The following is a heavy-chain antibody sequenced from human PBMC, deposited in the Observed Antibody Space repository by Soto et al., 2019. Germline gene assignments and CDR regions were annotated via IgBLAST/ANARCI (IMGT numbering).Heavy chain of an antibody. Sequence: SVKVSCKASGGTFSSYTISWVRQAPGQGLEWMGRIIPILGIANYAQKFQGRVTITADKSTSTAYMELSSLRSEDTAVYYCARDRRTYGSGSYYNWFGPWGQGTLVTVSS. V-gene: IGHV1-69*04. CDR2: IIPILGIA. J-gene: IGHJ5*02. CDR3: ARDRRTYGSGSYYNWFGP. CDR1: GGTFSSYT. D-gene: IGHD3-10*01.